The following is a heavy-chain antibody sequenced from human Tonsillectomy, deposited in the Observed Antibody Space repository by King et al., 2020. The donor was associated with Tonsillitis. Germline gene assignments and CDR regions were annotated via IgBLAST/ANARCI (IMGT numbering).Heavy chain of an antibody. CDR1: GYSFTNYG. V-gene: IGHV1-18*01. D-gene: IGHD3-22*01. J-gene: IGHJ1*01. Sequence: VQLVESGAEVKRPGASVKVSCKTSGYSFTNYGVSWVRQAHGQGLEWMGWIGAYNGNTNYALKFQGRVTLTIDTSTSTGYMELRSLGSDDTAVYYCAREMGYYDISGSHLQHWGQGTVVTVS. CDR2: IGAYNGNT. CDR3: AREMGYYDISGSHLQH.